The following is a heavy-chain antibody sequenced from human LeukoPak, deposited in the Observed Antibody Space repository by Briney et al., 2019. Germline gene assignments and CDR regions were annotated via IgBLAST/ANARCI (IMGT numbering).Heavy chain of an antibody. J-gene: IGHJ5*02. V-gene: IGHV4-59*01. Sequence: SETLSLTCTVSGGSISSYYWSWIRQPPGKGLEWIGYIYYSGSTNYNRSLGSRVAMSVDTSKNQFSLKLRSVTAADTAVYYCARVEAVSGTGWFDPWGQGTLVTASS. CDR3: ARVEAVSGTGWFDP. D-gene: IGHD6-13*01. CDR1: GGSISSYY. CDR2: IYYSGST.